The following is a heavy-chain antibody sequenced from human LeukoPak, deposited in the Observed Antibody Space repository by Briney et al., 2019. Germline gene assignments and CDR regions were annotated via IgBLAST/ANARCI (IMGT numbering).Heavy chain of an antibody. CDR1: GFTFSSYG. J-gene: IGHJ4*02. Sequence: GGSLRLSCSASGFTFSSYGLHWVRQAPGKGLEWVAIISYDGSHKYYGDSVKGRFTISRDNSENTLYLQMNSLRDEDTAVYYCAKGGGSGWYEDYWGQGTLVTVSS. CDR3: AKGGGSGWYEDY. D-gene: IGHD6-19*01. V-gene: IGHV3-30*18. CDR2: ISYDGSHK.